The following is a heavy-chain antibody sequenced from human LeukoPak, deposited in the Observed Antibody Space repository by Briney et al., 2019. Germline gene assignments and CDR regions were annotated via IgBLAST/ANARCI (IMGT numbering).Heavy chain of an antibody. V-gene: IGHV4-59*01. Sequence: PSQTLSLTCTVSGGSISSYYWSWIRQPPGKGLEWIGYIYYSGSTNYNPSLKSRVTISVDTSKNQFSLKLSSVTAADTAVYYCARMAPMYNWFDPWGQGTLVTVSS. CDR2: IYYSGST. CDR3: ARMAPMYNWFDP. D-gene: IGHD5-24*01. CDR1: GGSISSYY. J-gene: IGHJ5*02.